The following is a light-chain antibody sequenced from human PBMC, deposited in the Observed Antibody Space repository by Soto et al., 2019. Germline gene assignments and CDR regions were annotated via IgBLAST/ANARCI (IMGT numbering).Light chain of an antibody. J-gene: IGKJ1*01. Sequence: DVPMTQSPSSLSASVGHRVTITCRASQSISSYLNWYQQKPGKAPKLLIYAASSLQSGVPSRFSGSGSGTDFTLTISSLQPEDFATYYCQQSYSTLTWTFGQGTKVDIK. CDR2: AAS. CDR1: QSISSY. V-gene: IGKV1-39*01. CDR3: QQSYSTLTWT.